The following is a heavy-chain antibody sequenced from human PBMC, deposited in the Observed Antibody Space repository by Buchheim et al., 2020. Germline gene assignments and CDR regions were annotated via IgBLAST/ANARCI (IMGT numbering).Heavy chain of an antibody. CDR2: IKSVGSEK. V-gene: IGHV3-7*03. CDR3: ARGGKIAVTTAAS. Sequence: QLVESGGGLVQPGGSLRLSCAASGFTFSNYWMSWVRQAPGKGLEWVANIKSVGSEKYYVDSVKGRFTISRDNAKKQLYMQMNSLRDEDTAVYYCARGGKIAVTTAASWGRGTL. CDR1: GFTFSNYW. J-gene: IGHJ5*02. D-gene: IGHD6-19*01.